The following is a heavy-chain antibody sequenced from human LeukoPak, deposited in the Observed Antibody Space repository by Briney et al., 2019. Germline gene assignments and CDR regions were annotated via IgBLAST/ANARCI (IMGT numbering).Heavy chain of an antibody. CDR3: ARDRDSSGWFDY. D-gene: IGHD6-19*01. CDR2: IYYSGSA. V-gene: IGHV4-59*01. CDR1: GGSISGFY. J-gene: IGHJ4*02. Sequence: SETLSLTCTVSGGSISGFYWGWVRQPPGKGLEWIGFIYYSGSANYNPSLKSRVTMSVDMSKNQFSLKLSSVTAADTAFYYCARDRDSSGWFDYWGQGALVTVSS.